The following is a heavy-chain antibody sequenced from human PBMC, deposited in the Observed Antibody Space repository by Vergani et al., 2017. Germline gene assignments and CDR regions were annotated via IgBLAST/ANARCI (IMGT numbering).Heavy chain of an antibody. Sequence: EVQLVESGGGLVQPGGSLRLSCAASGFTFSSYDMHWVRQATGKGLEWVSAIGTAGDTYYPGSVKGRFTISRENAKNSLYLQMNSLRAGDTAIYYCARAVSTTVGDPPGYWGQGPWSPSPQ. CDR3: ARAVSTTVGDPPGY. CDR1: GFTFSSYD. J-gene: IGHJ4*02. CDR2: IGTAGDT. D-gene: IGHD4-23*01. V-gene: IGHV3-13*01.